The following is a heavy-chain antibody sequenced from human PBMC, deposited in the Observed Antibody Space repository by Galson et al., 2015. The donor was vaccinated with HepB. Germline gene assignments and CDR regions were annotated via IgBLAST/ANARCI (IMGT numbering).Heavy chain of an antibody. V-gene: IGHV3-33*01. CDR1: GFTFSSYG. CDR3: ARDLLIVVVPAAMGY. J-gene: IGHJ4*02. Sequence: SLRLSCAASGFTFSSYGMHWVRQAPGKGLEWVAVIWYDGSNKYYADSVKGRFTISRDNSENTLYLQMNSLRAEDTAVYYCARDLLIVVVPAAMGYWGQGTLVTVSS. CDR2: IWYDGSNK. D-gene: IGHD2-2*01.